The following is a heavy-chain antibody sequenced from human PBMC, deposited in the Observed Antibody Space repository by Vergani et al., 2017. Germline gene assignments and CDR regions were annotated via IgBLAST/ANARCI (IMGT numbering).Heavy chain of an antibody. J-gene: IGHJ4*02. D-gene: IGHD5-12*01. CDR1: GFTFSSYS. V-gene: IGHV3-21*01. Sequence: EVQLVESGGGLVKPGGSLRLSCAASGFTFSSYSMNWVRQAPGKGLEWVSSISSSSGYIYYADSVKGRFTISRDNAKNSLYLQMNSLRAEDTAVYYCARVSGSGSDYWGQGTLVTVSS. CDR2: ISSSSGYI. CDR3: ARVSGSGSDY.